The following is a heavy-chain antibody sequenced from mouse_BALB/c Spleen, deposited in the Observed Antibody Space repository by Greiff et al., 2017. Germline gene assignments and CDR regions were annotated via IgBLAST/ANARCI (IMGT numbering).Heavy chain of an antibody. CDR1: GYSITSDYA. Sequence: EVKLVESGPGLVKPSQSLSLTCTVTGYSITSDYAWNWIRQFPGNKLEWMGYISYSGSTSYNPSLKSRISITRDTSKNQFFLQLNSVTTEDTATYYCYYPFAYWGQGTLVTVSA. J-gene: IGHJ3*01. V-gene: IGHV3-2*02. CDR3: YYPFAY. CDR2: ISYSGST. D-gene: IGHD1-1*02.